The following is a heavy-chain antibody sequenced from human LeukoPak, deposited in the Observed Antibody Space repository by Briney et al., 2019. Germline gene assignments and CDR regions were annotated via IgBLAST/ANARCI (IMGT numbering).Heavy chain of an antibody. Sequence: GASVKVSCKASGYTITRYGISWVRQAPGQGLEWMGWINPNGGGTKYAQKFQGRVTMTRDTSISTAYMELSRLRSDDTAVYYCARVRITTVLRDYFDYWGQGTLVTVSS. CDR2: INPNGGGT. D-gene: IGHD3-16*01. CDR1: GYTITRYG. V-gene: IGHV1-2*02. J-gene: IGHJ4*02. CDR3: ARVRITTVLRDYFDY.